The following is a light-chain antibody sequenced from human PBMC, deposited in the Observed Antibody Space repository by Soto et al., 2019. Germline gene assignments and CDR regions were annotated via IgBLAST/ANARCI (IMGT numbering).Light chain of an antibody. CDR1: ENVRTK. CDR3: QQYNNWPLT. Sequence: EIVMTQSPAILSVSPGEGASLSCGASENVRTKVGWYQQKAGQAPRLLIYGASSRATGIPDRFSGSGSGTEFTLTISSLQSEDFAVYYCQQYNNWPLTFGQGTRLEI. J-gene: IGKJ5*01. V-gene: IGKV3D-15*01. CDR2: GAS.